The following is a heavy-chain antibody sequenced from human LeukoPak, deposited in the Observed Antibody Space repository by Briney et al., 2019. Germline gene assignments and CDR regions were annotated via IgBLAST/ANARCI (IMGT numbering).Heavy chain of an antibody. CDR1: GGSISSYY. J-gene: IGHJ3*02. D-gene: IGHD3-22*01. CDR3: ARAPYYYDSSGYGAFDI. Sequence: PSETLSLTCTVSGGSISSYYWSWIRQPPGKGLKWIGYIYYSGSTNYNPSLKSRVTISVDTSKNQFSLKLSSVTAADTAVYYCARAPYYYDSSGYGAFDIWGQGTMVTVSS. CDR2: IYYSGST. V-gene: IGHV4-59*01.